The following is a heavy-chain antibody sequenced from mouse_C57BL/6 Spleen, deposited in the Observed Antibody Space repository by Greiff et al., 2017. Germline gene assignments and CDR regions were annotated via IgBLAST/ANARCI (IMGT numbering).Heavy chain of an antibody. J-gene: IGHJ4*01. CDR1: GYAFSSHW. CDR3: ARLSPFITTVVAGDAMDY. D-gene: IGHD1-1*01. V-gene: IGHV1-80*01. Sequence: QVQLQQSGAELVKPGASVKISCKASGYAFSSHWMNRVKQRPGKGLEWIGQIYPGDGDTNYNGKFKGKATLTADQSPSPAYMQLGSLTSEDSAVYFCARLSPFITTVVAGDAMDYWGQGTSVTVSS. CDR2: IYPGDGDT.